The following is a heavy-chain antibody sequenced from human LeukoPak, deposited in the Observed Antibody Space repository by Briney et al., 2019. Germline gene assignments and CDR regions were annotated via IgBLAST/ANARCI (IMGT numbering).Heavy chain of an antibody. D-gene: IGHD4-11*01. J-gene: IGHJ4*02. CDR3: ARDHYSNSSGIYFDY. CDR1: GGTFSSYA. CDR2: ISAYNGNT. V-gene: IGHV1-18*01. Sequence: GASVKVSCKASGGTFSSYAISWVRQAPGQGLEWMGWISAYNGNTNYAQKLQGRVTMTTDTSTSTAYMELRSLRSDDTAVYYCARDHYSNSSGIYFDYWGQGTLVTVSS.